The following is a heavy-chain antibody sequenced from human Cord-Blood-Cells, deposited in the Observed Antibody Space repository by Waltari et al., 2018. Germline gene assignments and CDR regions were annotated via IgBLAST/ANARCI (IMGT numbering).Heavy chain of an antibody. CDR3: ASGELELRAFDI. J-gene: IGHJ3*02. V-gene: IGHV4-34*01. Sequence: QVQLQQWGAGLLKPSGTLSLTCAVYGGSFSGYYWSWIRQPPGKWLEWIGEINHSGSTNSNPSLKGRVTRSVDTSKNQFSLELGSVTAADTAVYYCASGELELRAFDIWGQGTMVTVSS. D-gene: IGHD1-7*01. CDR1: GGSFSGYY. CDR2: INHSGST.